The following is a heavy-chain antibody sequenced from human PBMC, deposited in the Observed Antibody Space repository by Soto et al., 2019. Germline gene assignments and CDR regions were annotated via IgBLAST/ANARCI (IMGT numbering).Heavy chain of an antibody. CDR2: INPNSGGT. Sequence: ASVKVSCKASGYTFTGYYMHWVRQAPGQGLEWMGWINPNSGGTNYAQKFQGRVTMTRDTSISTAYMELSRLRSDDTAVYYCARESGGYSGYDTSTCLEYWGQGTLVTV. CDR3: ARESGGYSGYDTSTCLEY. V-gene: IGHV1-2*02. CDR1: GYTFTGYY. D-gene: IGHD5-12*01. J-gene: IGHJ4*02.